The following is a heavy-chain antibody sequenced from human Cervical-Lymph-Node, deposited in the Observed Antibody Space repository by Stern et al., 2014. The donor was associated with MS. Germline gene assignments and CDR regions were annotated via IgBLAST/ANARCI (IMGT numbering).Heavy chain of an antibody. CDR1: RSSITTGYF. Sequence: QMQLQESGPGLVKPSETLSLTCTVSRSSITTGYFWGWIRQPPGTGLEWIASIYHTGSTYYNPSLESRVTISVETSKNQFSLRLISVTAADTAVYYCARGVQLWPYNWFDPWGQGTLVTVSS. J-gene: IGHJ5*02. CDR3: ARGVQLWPYNWFDP. V-gene: IGHV4-38-2*02. D-gene: IGHD1-1*01. CDR2: IYHTGST.